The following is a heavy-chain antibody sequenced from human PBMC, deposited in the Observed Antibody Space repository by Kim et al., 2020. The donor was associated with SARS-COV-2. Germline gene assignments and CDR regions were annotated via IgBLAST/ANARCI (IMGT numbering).Heavy chain of an antibody. CDR1: GYTFSSYA. CDR3: ARGIAVAATVDY. V-gene: IGHV1-3*01. J-gene: IGHJ4*02. D-gene: IGHD6-13*01. Sequence: ASVKVSCKASGYTFSSYAMHWVRQAPGQRREWMGWINAGNGNTKYSEKFQGRVTITRDTSATTAYMELSSLRSEDTAVYYCARGIAVAATVDYWGQGTLVTGSS. CDR2: INAGNGNT.